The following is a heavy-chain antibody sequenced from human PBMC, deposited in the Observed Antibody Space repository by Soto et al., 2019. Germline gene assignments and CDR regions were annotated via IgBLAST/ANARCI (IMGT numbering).Heavy chain of an antibody. CDR2: IKSKTDGGTT. CDR3: AKDADSSSWYEAYWFDP. J-gene: IGHJ5*02. CDR1: GFTFSNAW. Sequence: EVQLVESGGGLVKPGGSLRLSCAASGFTFSNAWMSWVRQAPGKGLEWVGRIKSKTDGGTTDYAAPVKGRFTISRDNSKNTLYLQMNSLRAEDTAVYYCAKDADSSSWYEAYWFDPWGQGTLVTVSS. V-gene: IGHV3-15*01. D-gene: IGHD6-13*01.